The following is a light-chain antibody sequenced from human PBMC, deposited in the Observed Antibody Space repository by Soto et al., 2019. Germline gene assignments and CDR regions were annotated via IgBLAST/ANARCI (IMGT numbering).Light chain of an antibody. CDR1: QDISNY. Sequence: IQMTQSPSSVSATVGDRVSITCQASQDISNYLNWYQQKPGKAPKLLIYDASNLETGVPSRFSGSGSGTDFTFTISSLQPEDIATYYCQQYDNLPLTFGGGTNVDI. V-gene: IGKV1-33*01. CDR3: QQYDNLPLT. CDR2: DAS. J-gene: IGKJ4*01.